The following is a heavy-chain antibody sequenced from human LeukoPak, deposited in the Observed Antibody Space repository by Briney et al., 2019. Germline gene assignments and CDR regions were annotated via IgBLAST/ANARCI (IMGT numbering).Heavy chain of an antibody. J-gene: IGHJ3*02. V-gene: IGHV3-9*01. D-gene: IGHD3-22*01. Sequence: GRSLRLSCAASGFTFDDHAMYWVRQAPGKGLEWVSGINWDATRIGYADAVKGRFTLSRDSAKKSLYLQMNSLRAEDTALYYCARASYYYDTTGLGAFDIWGQGTLVTVSS. CDR3: ARASYYYDTTGLGAFDI. CDR1: GFTFDDHA. CDR2: INWDATRI.